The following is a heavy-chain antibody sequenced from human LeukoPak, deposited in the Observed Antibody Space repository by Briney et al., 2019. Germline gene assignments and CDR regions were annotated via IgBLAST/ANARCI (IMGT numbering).Heavy chain of an antibody. V-gene: IGHV3-9*01. D-gene: IGHD6-19*01. CDR2: ISWNRGSI. CDR1: GFTFDDYA. J-gene: IGHJ4*02. CDR3: AKDRSSGWGSESAR. Sequence: PGGSLRLSCAASGFTFDDYAMHWVRQAPGKGLEWVSGISWNRGSIGYADSVKGRFTISRDNAKNPLYLQMNSLRAEDQALYYCAKDRSSGWGSESARWGQGTLVTVSS.